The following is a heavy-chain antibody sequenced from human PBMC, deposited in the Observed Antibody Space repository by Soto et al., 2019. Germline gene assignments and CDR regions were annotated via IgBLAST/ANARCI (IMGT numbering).Heavy chain of an antibody. CDR2: TYYRSKWYN. J-gene: IGHJ6*02. D-gene: IGHD6-13*01. CDR3: ARHSSSCNEVHLYYYYGMEV. V-gene: IGHV6-1*01. Sequence: SQTLSLTCSISGGSVSSNIAAWNWIRQSPSRGLEWLGRTYYRSKWYNDYAVSVKSRININPDTSKNQFSLQLNSVTPEDTAVYYCARHSSSCNEVHLYYYYGMEVWGQGTTVTVSS. CDR1: GGSVSSNIAA.